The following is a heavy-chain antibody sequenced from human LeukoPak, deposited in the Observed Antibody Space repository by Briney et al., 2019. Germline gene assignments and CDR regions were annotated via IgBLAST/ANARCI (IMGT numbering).Heavy chain of an antibody. CDR3: ATNDYGGNSDFDY. CDR1: GYTLTELS. J-gene: IGHJ4*02. V-gene: IGHV1-24*01. Sequence: ASVKVSCKVSGYTLTELSMHWVRQAPGKGLEWMGGFDPEDGETIYAQNFQGRVTMTEDTSTDTAYMELSSRRSEDTAVYYCATNDYGGNSDFDYWGQGTLVTVSS. CDR2: FDPEDGET. D-gene: IGHD4-23*01.